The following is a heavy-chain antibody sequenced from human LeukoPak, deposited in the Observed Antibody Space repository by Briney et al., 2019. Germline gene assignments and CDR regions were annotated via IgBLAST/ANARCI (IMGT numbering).Heavy chain of an antibody. CDR1: GGTFSSYA. CDR3: ARDNRKGGYCSGGSCYSVSRSVWFDP. D-gene: IGHD2-15*01. V-gene: IGHV1-69*04. Sequence: SVKVSCKASGGTFSSYAISWVRQAPGQGLEWMGRIIPILGIANYAQKFQGRVTITADKSTSTAYMELSSLRSEDTAVYYCARDNRKGGYCSGGSCYSVSRSVWFDPWGQGTLVTVSS. J-gene: IGHJ5*02. CDR2: IIPILGIA.